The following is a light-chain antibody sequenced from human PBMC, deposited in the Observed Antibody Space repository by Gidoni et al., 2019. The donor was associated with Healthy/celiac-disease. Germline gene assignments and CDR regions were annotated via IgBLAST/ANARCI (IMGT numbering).Light chain of an antibody. CDR2: AAS. Sequence: DIQLTQSPSFLSASVGDRVTITCRASQGISSYLAWYQQKPGKAPKLLIYAASTLQSGVPSRFRGSGSGTEFTLTISSLQPEDFATYYCQQLNSYRALTFGEXTKVEIK. J-gene: IGKJ4*01. V-gene: IGKV1-9*01. CDR1: QGISSY. CDR3: QQLNSYRALT.